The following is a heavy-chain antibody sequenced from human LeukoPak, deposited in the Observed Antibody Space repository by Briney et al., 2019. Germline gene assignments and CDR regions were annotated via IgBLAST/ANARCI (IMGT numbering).Heavy chain of an antibody. Sequence: SETLSLTCTVSGGSMSLYHWGWIRQRPGKGVEWTGYIYYSGSTNYNPSLNSRVTISVDTSKNQFSLRLSSVTAADTAIYYCARAVSGRFDYWGQGTLVTVSS. D-gene: IGHD6-19*01. CDR3: ARAVSGRFDY. J-gene: IGHJ4*02. CDR2: IYYSGST. V-gene: IGHV4-59*08. CDR1: GGSMSLYH.